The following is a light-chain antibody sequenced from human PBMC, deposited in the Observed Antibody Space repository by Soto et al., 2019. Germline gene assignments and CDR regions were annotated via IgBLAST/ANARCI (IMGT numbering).Light chain of an antibody. J-gene: IGKJ1*01. CDR3: KQSFSSPPWT. CDR2: AAS. Sequence: DIQMTQSPSSLSASVGDSVTITCRASQNIKTYLNWYQQKPGKAPNLLIYAASSLHSGVPSRFSGSGSGTVFTLTISSLQPEDFATYYCKQSFSSPPWTFGQGNKVEIK. V-gene: IGKV1-39*01. CDR1: QNIKTY.